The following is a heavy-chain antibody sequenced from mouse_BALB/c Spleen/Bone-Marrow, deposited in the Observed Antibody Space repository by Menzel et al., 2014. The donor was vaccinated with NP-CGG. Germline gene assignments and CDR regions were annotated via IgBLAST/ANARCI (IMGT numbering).Heavy chain of an antibody. CDR1: GFALSSYD. J-gene: IGHJ4*01. CDR2: ISSGGGGT. D-gene: IGHD5-5*01. V-gene: IGHV5-12-1*01. CDR3: ARTTPYAMDH. Sequence: EVQGVESRGGLVKPGGSLKLSCAASGFALSSYDMSWVRQTPEKRLEWVAYISSGGGGTYYPDTVKGRFTISRDNAKNTLYLQMSSLKSEDTAMYYCARTTPYAMDHWGQGTSVTVSS.